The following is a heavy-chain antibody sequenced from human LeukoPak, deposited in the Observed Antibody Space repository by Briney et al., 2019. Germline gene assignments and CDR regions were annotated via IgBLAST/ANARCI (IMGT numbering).Heavy chain of an antibody. V-gene: IGHV6-1*01. CDR1: GDSVSRHDLT. J-gene: IGHJ4*02. CDR3: VRSYDWVFDY. Sequence: SQTLSLTCAISGDSVSRHDLTWDWVRQSPSRGLEWLGRTFYRSKWYNDYAVSVKSRVTVSPDTSKNQFSLHLNSVTPEDTAVYYCVRSYDWVFDYWGQGTRVTVSS. CDR2: TFYRSKWYN. D-gene: IGHD1-1*01.